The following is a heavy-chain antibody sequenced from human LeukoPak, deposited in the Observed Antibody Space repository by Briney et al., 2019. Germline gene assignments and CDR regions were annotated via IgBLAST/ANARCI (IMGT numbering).Heavy chain of an antibody. V-gene: IGHV4-59*08. CDR2: IYYSGST. J-gene: IGHJ6*02. CDR1: GGSISSYY. D-gene: IGHD3-10*02. Sequence: PSETLSLTCTVSGGSISSYYWSWIRQPPGKGLEWLGYIYYSGSTNYNPSLKSRVTISVDTSKNQFSLKLSSVTAADTAVYYCARHNDYYVVGGMDVWGQGTTVTVSS. CDR3: ARHNDYYVVGGMDV.